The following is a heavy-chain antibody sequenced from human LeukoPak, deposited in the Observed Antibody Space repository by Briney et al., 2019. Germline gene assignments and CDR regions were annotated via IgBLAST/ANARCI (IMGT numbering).Heavy chain of an antibody. CDR1: GYTFTSYG. J-gene: IGHJ4*02. CDR3: AGGDQQFDY. CDR2: ITPFNGNT. D-gene: IGHD3-10*01. V-gene: IGHV1-45*02. Sequence: SVKVSCKASGYTFTSYGISWVRQAPGQALEWMGWITPFNGNTNYAQKFQDRVTITRDRSMSTAYMELSSLRSEDTAMYYCAGGDQQFDYWGQGTLVTVSS.